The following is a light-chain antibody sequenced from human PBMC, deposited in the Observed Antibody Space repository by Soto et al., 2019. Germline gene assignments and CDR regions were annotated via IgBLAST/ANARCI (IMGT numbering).Light chain of an antibody. CDR1: SSDVGGYNY. CDR2: CND. CDR3: ATRDNSLSRGV. V-gene: IGLV2-14*01. J-gene: IGLJ3*02. Sequence: QSVLTQPASVSGSPGQSITISCTGTSSDVGGYNYVSWYQQHPGKAPKLMIYCNDQRPSGVPDRLSGSKSGTSASLAISGLRSEDEADYYCATRDNSLSRGVFGGGTKVTVL.